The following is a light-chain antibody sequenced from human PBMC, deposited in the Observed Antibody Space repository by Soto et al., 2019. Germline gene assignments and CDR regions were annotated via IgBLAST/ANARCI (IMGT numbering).Light chain of an antibody. CDR1: QSISSY. CDR2: DAS. V-gene: IGKV3D-20*01. J-gene: IGKJ2*01. Sequence: EIVLTQSPATLSLSPGERATLSCGASQSISSYLAWYQQKPGLAPRLLIYDASSRATGIPDRFSGSGSGTDFTLTISRLEPEDFAVYYCQQCNSWPYTFGQGTKLEI. CDR3: QQCNSWPYT.